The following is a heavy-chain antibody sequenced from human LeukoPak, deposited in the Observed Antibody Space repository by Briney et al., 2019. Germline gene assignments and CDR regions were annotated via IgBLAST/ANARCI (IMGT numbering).Heavy chain of an antibody. CDR3: AKDPRGSSPLYYFDY. V-gene: IGHV3-23*01. Sequence: PGGSLRLSCAASGFTFSSYAMSWVRQAPGKGREGVSAISGSGGSTYYADSVKGRFTISRDNSKNTLYLQMNSLRAEDTAVYYCAKDPRGSSPLYYFDYWGQGTLVTVSS. D-gene: IGHD1-26*01. CDR1: GFTFSSYA. J-gene: IGHJ4*02. CDR2: ISGSGGST.